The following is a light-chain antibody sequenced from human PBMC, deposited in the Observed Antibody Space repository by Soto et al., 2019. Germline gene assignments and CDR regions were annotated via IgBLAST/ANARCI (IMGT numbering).Light chain of an antibody. V-gene: IGLV2-14*01. CDR2: DVS. CDR1: SSDVGCYNY. Sequence: QSALTQPASVSGSPGQSITISCTGTSSDVGCYNYVSWYQQHPGKAPKLMIYDVSNRPSGVSNRFSSSKSGNTASLTISGLQAEDEADYYCSSYTSSSALYVFGTGTKVTVL. CDR3: SSYTSSSALYV. J-gene: IGLJ1*01.